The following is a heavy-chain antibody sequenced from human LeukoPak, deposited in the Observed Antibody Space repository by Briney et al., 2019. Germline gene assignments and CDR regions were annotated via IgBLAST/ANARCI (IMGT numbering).Heavy chain of an antibody. CDR1: GGSFSGYY. CDR3: AARIAAAGANWFDP. CDR2: IYYSGST. Sequence: SETLSLTCAVYGGSFSGYYWSWIRQPPGKGLEWIGYIYYSGSTNYNPSLKSRVTISVDTSKNQFSLKLSSVTAADTAVYYCAARIAAAGANWFDPWGQGTLVTVSS. V-gene: IGHV4-59*01. J-gene: IGHJ5*02. D-gene: IGHD6-13*01.